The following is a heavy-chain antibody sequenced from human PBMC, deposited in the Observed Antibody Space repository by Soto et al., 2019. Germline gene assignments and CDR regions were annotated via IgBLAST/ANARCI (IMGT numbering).Heavy chain of an antibody. D-gene: IGHD5-18*01. CDR2: IYHSGVT. V-gene: IGHV4-59*12. CDR1: GVSMSSSY. J-gene: IGHJ5*02. CDR3: ARGSNRNGYYEGFDN. Sequence: SETLSLTCTVSGVSMSSSYWSWIRQPPGRGLEWIGHIYHSGVTNYNPSLKSRVTISVDRSKNEFSLKLSSVTAADTAVYYCARGSNRNGYYEGFDNWGQGTLVTVSS.